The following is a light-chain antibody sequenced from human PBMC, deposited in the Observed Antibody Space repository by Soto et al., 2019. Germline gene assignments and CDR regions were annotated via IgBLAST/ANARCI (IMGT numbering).Light chain of an antibody. V-gene: IGKV1-5*01. J-gene: IGKJ1*01. CDR2: HAS. Sequence: DIQMTQSPSTLSASIGDRVTITCRASQTINNWLAWYQQKPGKAPNLLIYHASNLETGVPSRFSGSAFETEFTLTISSLQPDDFATYCCQHYNSYPWTFGQGTKVEIK. CDR1: QTINNW. CDR3: QHYNSYPWT.